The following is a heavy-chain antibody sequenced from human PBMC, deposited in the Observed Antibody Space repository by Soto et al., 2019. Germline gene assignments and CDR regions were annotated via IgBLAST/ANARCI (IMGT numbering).Heavy chain of an antibody. D-gene: IGHD6-19*01. V-gene: IGHV4-30-4*01. CDR1: GGSISSGDYY. J-gene: IGHJ5*02. CDR3: ARVIQALAVAGTGGFDWLAP. Sequence: TLSLTCTVSGGSISSGDYYWSWIRQPPVKGLEWIGYIYYSGSTYYNPSLKSRVTISVDTSKNQFSLKLSSVTAADTAVYYCARVIQALAVAGTGGFDWLAPWGQGTRVPVYS. CDR2: IYYSGST.